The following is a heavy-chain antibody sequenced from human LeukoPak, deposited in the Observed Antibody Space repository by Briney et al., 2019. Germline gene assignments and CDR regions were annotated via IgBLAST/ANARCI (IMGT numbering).Heavy chain of an antibody. D-gene: IGHD3-10*01. Sequence: PGGSLRLSCAASGLTVSGNYMSWVRQAPGKGLEWVSVIYTSGGTSYADSVKGRFTISRDNSKNTLYLQMNSLRAEDTAVYYCAKDRVVRGVMGAGGYWGQGTLVTVSS. CDR2: IYTSGGT. CDR3: AKDRVVRGVMGAGGY. J-gene: IGHJ4*02. V-gene: IGHV3-53*01. CDR1: GLTVSGNY.